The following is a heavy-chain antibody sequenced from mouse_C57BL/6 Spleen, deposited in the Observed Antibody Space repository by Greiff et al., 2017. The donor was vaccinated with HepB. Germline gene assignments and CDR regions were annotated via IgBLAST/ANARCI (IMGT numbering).Heavy chain of an antibody. D-gene: IGHD2-4*01. CDR1: GYSFTSYY. V-gene: IGHV1-66*01. CDR3: ARWEGFYDYDEGFAY. CDR2: IYPGSGNT. J-gene: IGHJ3*01. Sequence: VQLQQSGPELVKPGASVKISCKASGYSFTSYYIHWVKQRPGQGLEWIGWIYPGSGNTKYNEKFKGKATLTADTSSSTAYMQLSSLTSEDSAVYYCARWEGFYDYDEGFAYWGQGTLVTVSA.